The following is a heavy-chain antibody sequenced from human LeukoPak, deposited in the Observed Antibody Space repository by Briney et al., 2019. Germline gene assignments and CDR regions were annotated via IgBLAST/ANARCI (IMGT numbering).Heavy chain of an antibody. V-gene: IGHV4-38-2*01. J-gene: IGHJ4*02. CDR2: IYYSGST. CDR1: GSSISSGYY. Sequence: SETLSLTCAVSGSSISSGYYLGWIRQPPGKRLEWIGSIYYSGSTHYNPSLKSRVTISVDTSKNQFSLRLSSVTAADTAVYYCARNDSSGYFDYWGQGTLVTVSS. D-gene: IGHD3-22*01. CDR3: ARNDSSGYFDY.